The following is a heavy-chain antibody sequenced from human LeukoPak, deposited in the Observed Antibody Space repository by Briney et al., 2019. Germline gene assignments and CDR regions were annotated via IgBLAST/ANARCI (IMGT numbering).Heavy chain of an antibody. CDR2: IYPGDSDT. CDR1: GYSFTSCW. V-gene: IGHV5-51*01. D-gene: IGHD1-14*01. CDR3: ARQYLRYTPYYMDV. Sequence: GESLQISCKGSGYSFTSCWIAWVRQMPGKGLEWMGIIYPGDSDTRYSPSFQGQVTISADKSISTAYLQWSSLKASDTAMYYCARQYLRYTPYYMDVWGKGTTVTVSS. J-gene: IGHJ6*03.